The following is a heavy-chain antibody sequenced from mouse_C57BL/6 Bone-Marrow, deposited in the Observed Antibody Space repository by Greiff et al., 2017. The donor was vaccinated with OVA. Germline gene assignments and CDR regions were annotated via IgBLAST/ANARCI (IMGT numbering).Heavy chain of an antibody. Sequence: VQLQQSGAELVKPGASVKLSCTASGFNIKDYYMHWVKQRTEQGLEWIGRIDPEDGETKYAPTYQGKATITADTSSNTAYLQLSSLTSEDTAVYYCARGDYYGSSYGVFDVWGTGTTVTVSS. D-gene: IGHD1-1*01. CDR3: ARGDYYGSSYGVFDV. V-gene: IGHV14-2*01. CDR1: GFNIKDYY. CDR2: IDPEDGET. J-gene: IGHJ1*03.